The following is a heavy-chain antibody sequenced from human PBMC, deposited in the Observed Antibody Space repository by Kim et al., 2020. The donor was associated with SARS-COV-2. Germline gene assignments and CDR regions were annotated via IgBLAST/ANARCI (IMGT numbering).Heavy chain of an antibody. V-gene: IGHV3-74*01. Sequence: KNNGNTTYYADPGKGRFTISRDNAKNRVYLQMNNLGAEDTAVYYCTTAFEFWGQGTLVTVSS. CDR3: TTAFEF. CDR2: KNNGNTT. J-gene: IGHJ4*02.